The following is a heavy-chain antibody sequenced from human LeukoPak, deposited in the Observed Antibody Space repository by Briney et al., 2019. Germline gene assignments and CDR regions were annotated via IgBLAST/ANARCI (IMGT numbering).Heavy chain of an antibody. CDR3: TRGAAGFDY. D-gene: IGHD6-13*01. V-gene: IGHV3-13*04. J-gene: IGHJ4*02. CDR2: MGKTAGDT. CDR1: GFTFSTYD. Sequence: PGGSLRLSCAASGFTFSTYDMHWVRQATGKGLEWVSGMGKTAGDTYYSGSVKGRFPISRENAKNSVYLEMNSLRAGDTAVYYCTRGAAGFDYWGQGTLVSVSS.